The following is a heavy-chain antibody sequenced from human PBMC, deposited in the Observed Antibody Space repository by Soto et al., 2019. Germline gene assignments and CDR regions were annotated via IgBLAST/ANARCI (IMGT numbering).Heavy chain of an antibody. Sequence: EVQLVESGGGLVQPGGSLRLSCAASGFTFSNYWMSWVRQAPGKGLEWVANIQQDGSEKSYVDSVKGRFTISRDNAKNPLFLQMNSLRAEDTAVYYCARMRGYSYFDSWGQVTLVAVSS. CDR3: ARMRGYSYFDS. CDR1: GFTFSNYW. CDR2: IQQDGSEK. V-gene: IGHV3-7*05. J-gene: IGHJ4*02. D-gene: IGHD3-22*01.